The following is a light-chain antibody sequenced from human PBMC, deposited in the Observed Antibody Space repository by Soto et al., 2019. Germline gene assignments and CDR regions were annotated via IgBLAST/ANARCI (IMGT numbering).Light chain of an antibody. CDR2: GAS. Sequence: QSPVTLSLSPGEGTTLSCRASQSVSNNYLAWYQQKPGQAPRLLIKGASNRATGIPDRFSGSGSGTDFTLTISRLEPEDFAVYYCQQYGSSGTFGQGTKVDIK. J-gene: IGKJ1*01. CDR1: QSVSNNY. V-gene: IGKV3-20*01. CDR3: QQYGSSGT.